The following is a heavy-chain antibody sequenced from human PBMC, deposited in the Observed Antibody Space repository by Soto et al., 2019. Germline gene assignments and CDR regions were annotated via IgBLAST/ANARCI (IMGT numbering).Heavy chain of an antibody. D-gene: IGHD2-2*02. J-gene: IGHJ6*02. CDR3: AKDQGGYMVSGMDV. V-gene: IGHV1-2*02. Sequence: QVQLVQSRAEVKKPGASVNVSCKASGYTFTDYYIYWLRQAPGHGLEWMGWINPNSGATNYAHNFQGRVTMTRDTSIRAAYMELSRLSSDDTPVYYCAKDQGGYMVSGMDVWGQGTTVTVSS. CDR1: GYTFTDYY. CDR2: INPNSGAT.